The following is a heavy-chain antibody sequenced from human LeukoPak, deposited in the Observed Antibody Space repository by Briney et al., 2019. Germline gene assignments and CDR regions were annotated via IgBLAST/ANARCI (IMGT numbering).Heavy chain of an antibody. Sequence: GGSLRLSCAASGFTFSSYAMSWVRQAPGKGLEWVSAISGGSTYYADSVKGRFTIFRDDSKSILYLQMNSLRAEDMAVYYCVKDWSRWAFDIWGQGTMVTVSS. J-gene: IGHJ3*02. CDR3: VKDWSRWAFDI. V-gene: IGHV3-23*01. CDR1: GFTFSSYA. D-gene: IGHD3-3*01. CDR2: ISGGST.